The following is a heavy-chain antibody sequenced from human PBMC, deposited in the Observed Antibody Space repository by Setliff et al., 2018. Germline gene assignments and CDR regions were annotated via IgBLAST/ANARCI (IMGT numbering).Heavy chain of an antibody. CDR1: GLSFRDHF. V-gene: IGHV3-72*01. CDR2: TRNKALNYAT. D-gene: IGHD1-20*01. CDR3: ARDGNNWNDLDY. J-gene: IGHJ4*01. Sequence: SLRLSWAASGLSFRDHFMDWVRQAPGKGLEWLGRTRNKALNYATEYAASVKGRFTISRDNAKNSLYLQMNSLRVEDTALYYCARDGNNWNDLDYWGHGTLVTVSS.